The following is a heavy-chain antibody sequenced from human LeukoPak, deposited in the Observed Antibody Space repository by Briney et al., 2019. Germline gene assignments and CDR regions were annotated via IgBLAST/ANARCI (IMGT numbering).Heavy chain of an antibody. Sequence: GGSLRLSCAASGFTFSSYWMHWVRQAPGKGLVWVSRINSDGSSTSYVDSVKGRFTISRDNAKNTLYLQMNSLRAEDTAVYYCARSTSIRVFDYWGQGTLVTVSS. V-gene: IGHV3-74*01. D-gene: IGHD3-3*02. CDR2: INSDGSST. J-gene: IGHJ4*02. CDR3: ARSTSIRVFDY. CDR1: GFTFSSYW.